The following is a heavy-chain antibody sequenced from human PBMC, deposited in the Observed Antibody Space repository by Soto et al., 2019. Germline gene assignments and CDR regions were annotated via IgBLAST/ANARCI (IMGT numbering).Heavy chain of an antibody. J-gene: IGHJ1*01. CDR3: ALXXXXXVPXPLXF. V-gene: IGHV3-23*01. CDR2: ISGSGGTT. Sequence: GGSLRLSCAASGFTFNTYAMNWVRQAPGKGLEWVSVISGSGGTTYYADSVKGRFTISRDNSKNTLDLQMSSLRGEDTAVYYCALXXXXXVPXPLXFWGRG. CDR1: GFTFNTYA.